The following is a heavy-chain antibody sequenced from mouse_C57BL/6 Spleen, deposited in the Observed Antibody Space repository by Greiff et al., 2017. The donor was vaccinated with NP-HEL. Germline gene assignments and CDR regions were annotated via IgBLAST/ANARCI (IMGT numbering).Heavy chain of an antibody. CDR1: GFTFSSYA. D-gene: IGHD2-1*01. J-gene: IGHJ4*01. CDR2: ISDGGSYT. Sequence: EVKLVESGGGLVKPGGSLKLSCAASGFTFSSYAMSWVRQTPEKRLEWVATISDGGSYTYYPDNVKGRFTISRDNAKNNLYLQMSHLKSEDTAMYYCARAGLSTMVTSGGGQGTSVTVSS. CDR3: ARAGLSTMVTSG. V-gene: IGHV5-4*03.